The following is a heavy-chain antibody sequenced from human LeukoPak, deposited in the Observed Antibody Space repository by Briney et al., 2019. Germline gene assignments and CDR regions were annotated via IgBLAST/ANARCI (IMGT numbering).Heavy chain of an antibody. CDR3: AKSRNYYDSSGYYTWYFDY. V-gene: IGHV3-9*01. J-gene: IGHJ4*02. CDR2: ISWNSGSI. Sequence: GGSLRLSCAASGFTFDDYAMHWVRQAPGKGLEWVSGISWNSGSIVYADSVKGRFTISRDNAKNSLYLQMNSLRAEDTALYYCAKSRNYYDSSGYYTWYFDYWGQGTLVTVSS. D-gene: IGHD3-22*01. CDR1: GFTFDDYA.